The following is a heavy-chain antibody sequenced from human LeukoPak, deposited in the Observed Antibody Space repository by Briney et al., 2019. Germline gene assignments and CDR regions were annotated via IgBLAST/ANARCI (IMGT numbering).Heavy chain of an antibody. D-gene: IGHD3-22*01. CDR2: INPSGRI. CDR3: ARGRQEVSMIVVVMTAVSYYLDV. J-gene: IGHJ6*03. V-gene: IGHV4-34*01. Sequence: SDTLSLTCTVYVGSFSGYYWTWIRKPPGKALECIWEINPSGRISYNPSLKSRLTISVDASKNQFSLNLRSLTAADTAVYYCARGRQEVSMIVVVMTAVSYYLDVWGKGTTVTVS. CDR1: VGSFSGYY.